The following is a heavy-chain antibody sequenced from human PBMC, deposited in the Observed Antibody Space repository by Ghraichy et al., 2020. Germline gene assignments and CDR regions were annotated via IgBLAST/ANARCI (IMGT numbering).Heavy chain of an antibody. CDR2: ISGSGASI. D-gene: IGHD3-3*02. CDR3: AKAYSINLRGANR. V-gene: IGHV3-23*01. Sequence: GGSLRLSCVASGFIFSNYAMSWVRQAPGKGPEWVSGISGSGASIYYADSVKGRFTISRDNSQNTLSLQMTSLRAEDTAVYYCAKAYSINLRGANRWGQGTLVTVSS. J-gene: IGHJ4*02. CDR1: GFIFSNYA.